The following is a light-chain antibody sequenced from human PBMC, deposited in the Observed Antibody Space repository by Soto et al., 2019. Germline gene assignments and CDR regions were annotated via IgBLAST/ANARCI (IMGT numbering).Light chain of an antibody. J-gene: IGKJ4*01. V-gene: IGKV3-15*01. CDR3: QQYGDWPLT. CDR1: QSVGNN. Sequence: EIVLTQSPATLSVSPGERATLSCRASQSVGNNFAWYQQKPGQAPWLLIFATSTRATGVPARCSGSGSGTEFTLTISSLQSEDFAVYYCQQYGDWPLTFGGGAKVEIE. CDR2: ATS.